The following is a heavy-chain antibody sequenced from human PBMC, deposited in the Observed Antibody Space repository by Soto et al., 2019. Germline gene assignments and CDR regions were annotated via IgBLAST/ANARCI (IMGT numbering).Heavy chain of an antibody. CDR1: GASISSSY. Sequence: SETLSLTCPVSGASISSSYWSWIRQPPGKGLEWIGFIHYSGSSNYNPSLKSRVTMSVDTSKNQFSLKLNSVTAADTAVYYCARDYQWSFDYWGQGTLVTVSS. D-gene: IGHD3-22*01. J-gene: IGHJ4*02. V-gene: IGHV4-59*01. CDR3: ARDYQWSFDY. CDR2: IHYSGSS.